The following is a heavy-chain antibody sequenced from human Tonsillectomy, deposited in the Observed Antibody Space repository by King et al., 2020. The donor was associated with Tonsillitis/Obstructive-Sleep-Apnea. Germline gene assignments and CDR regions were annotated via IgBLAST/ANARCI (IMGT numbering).Heavy chain of an antibody. J-gene: IGHJ4*02. CDR2: TYYRSKWYN. CDR3: ARDRTIAVAGDEYFDY. CDR1: GDSVSSNSAA. D-gene: IGHD6-19*01. V-gene: IGHV6-1*01. Sequence: VQLQQSGPGLVKPSQTLSLTCAISGDSVSSNSAAWNWIRQSPSRGLEWLGRTYYRSKWYNDYGVSLKSRITINPDTSKNQFSLQLNSVTPEDTAVYYCARDRTIAVAGDEYFDYWGQGTLVTVSS.